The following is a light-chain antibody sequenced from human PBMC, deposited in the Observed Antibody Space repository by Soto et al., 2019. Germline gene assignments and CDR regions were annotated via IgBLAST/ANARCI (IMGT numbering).Light chain of an antibody. CDR3: QSYDTSPSGYV. Sequence: QSVLTQPPSVSGAPGQRVTISCTGSSSNIGAGYDVHWYQQVPGTAPKLLIYANKNRPAGVPDRFSASTSGTSASLAITGLQAEDEADYYCQSYDTSPSGYVFGTGTKVTVL. CDR2: ANK. J-gene: IGLJ1*01. V-gene: IGLV1-40*01. CDR1: SSNIGAGYD.